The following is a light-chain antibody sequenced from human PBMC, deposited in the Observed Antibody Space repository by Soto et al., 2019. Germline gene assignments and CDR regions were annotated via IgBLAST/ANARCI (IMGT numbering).Light chain of an antibody. CDR1: QSVSSSY. CDR2: GAS. V-gene: IGKV3-20*01. CDR3: QQYVASPS. J-gene: IGKJ1*01. Sequence: EIVLTQSPGTLSLSPGERATLSCRASQSVSSSYLAWYQQKPGQAPRLPIYGASSRATSLPDRFIGSGSGTDFTLTISRLEAEVFAVDYCQQYVASPSFGQGTKVEI.